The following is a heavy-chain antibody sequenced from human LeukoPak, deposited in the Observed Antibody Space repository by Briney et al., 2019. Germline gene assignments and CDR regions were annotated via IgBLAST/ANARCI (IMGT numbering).Heavy chain of an antibody. Sequence: GGPLRLSCAASGFTFSDYYMSWIRHAAGKVLEWSSYISNSNRDTDDAASVKGRITISRDTAKISMYLQMNRLRDEESAIYYCATDFGPLGSWSIGYWGQGTLVTVSS. CDR3: ATDFGPLGSWSIGY. D-gene: IGHD6-13*01. J-gene: IGHJ4*02. CDR1: GFTFSDYY. CDR2: ISNSNRDT. V-gene: IGHV3-11*06.